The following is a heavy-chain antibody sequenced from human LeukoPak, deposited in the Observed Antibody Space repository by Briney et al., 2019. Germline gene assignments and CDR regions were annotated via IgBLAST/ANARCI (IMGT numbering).Heavy chain of an antibody. CDR2: TSSDLNVK. Sequence: GGSLRLSCAASGFTFSSSAMSWVRQAPGKGLEWVAVTSSDLNVKLYADSVKGRFTISRDNSRSTLYLQMNSLRPEDTAIYYCAREGYYGSGSPPSLYFDYWGQGTLVTVSS. V-gene: IGHV3-30*03. CDR1: GFTFSSSA. CDR3: AREGYYGSGSPPSLYFDY. D-gene: IGHD3-10*01. J-gene: IGHJ4*02.